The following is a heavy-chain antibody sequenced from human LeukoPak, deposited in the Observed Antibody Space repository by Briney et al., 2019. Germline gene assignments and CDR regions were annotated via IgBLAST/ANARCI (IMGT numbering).Heavy chain of an antibody. Sequence: SETLSLTCAVYGGSFSGYYWSWIRQPAGKGLELIGRIFTSGRTNYNPSLKSRVTISLDTSKNQFSLKLSSVTAADTAVYYCARGLTYYYGSGSNNWFDPWGQGTLVTVSS. D-gene: IGHD3-10*01. CDR1: GGSFSGYY. CDR3: ARGLTYYYGSGSNNWFDP. CDR2: IFTSGRT. J-gene: IGHJ5*02. V-gene: IGHV4-59*10.